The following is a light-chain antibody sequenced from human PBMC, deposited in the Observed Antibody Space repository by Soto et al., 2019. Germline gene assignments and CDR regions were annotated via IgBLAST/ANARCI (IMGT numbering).Light chain of an antibody. CDR1: SSDVGRYNY. CDR2: DVT. Sequence: QSALTQPASVSGSPGQSITISCTGTSSDVGRYNYVSWYQQHPGKAPIIVIYDVTDRPSGVSDRFTGSKSGNTASLTISGLQAEDEADYYCGSYTSSNTLIFGGGTKATVL. V-gene: IGLV2-14*03. J-gene: IGLJ2*01. CDR3: GSYTSSNTLI.